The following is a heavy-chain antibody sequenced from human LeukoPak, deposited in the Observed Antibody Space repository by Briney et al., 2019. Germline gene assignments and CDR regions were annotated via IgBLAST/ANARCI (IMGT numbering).Heavy chain of an antibody. CDR1: GFTFSDNY. V-gene: IGHV3-11*01. Sequence: KSGGSLRLSCAASGFTFSDNYMTWVRQAPGRGLEWLSYISGNGRDIQYADSVKGRFTISRDNAKNSPYLQMDSLKTEDTAVYYCARDLDYWGQGTLVTVSS. CDR2: ISGNGRDI. J-gene: IGHJ4*02. CDR3: ARDLDY.